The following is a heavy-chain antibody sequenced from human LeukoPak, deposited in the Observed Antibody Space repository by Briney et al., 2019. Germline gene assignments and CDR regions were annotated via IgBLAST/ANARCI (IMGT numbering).Heavy chain of an antibody. J-gene: IGHJ6*02. CDR1: GFTVSSNY. V-gene: IGHV4-59*02. CDR3: ARSTTVTYYYYGMDV. Sequence: GSLRLSCAASGFTVSSNYMSWIRQPPGKGLEWIGYIYYSGSTNYNPSLKSRVTISVDTSKNQFSLKLSSVTAADTAVYYCARSTTVTYYYYGMDVRGQGTTVTVSS. CDR2: IYYSGST. D-gene: IGHD4-17*01.